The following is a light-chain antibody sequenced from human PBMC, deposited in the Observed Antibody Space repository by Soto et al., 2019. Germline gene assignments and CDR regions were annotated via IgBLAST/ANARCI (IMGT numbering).Light chain of an antibody. CDR1: SSDVGDYNY. J-gene: IGLJ3*02. V-gene: IGLV2-14*01. CDR2: EVS. Sequence: QSALTQPASVSGSPGQSITISCTGTSSDVGDYNYVSWYQQYPGKAPKLMIYEVSTRPSGISNRFSGSKSGNTASLTISGLQAEDEADYYCSSYTTGSTWVFGGGTQLTVL. CDR3: SSYTTGSTWV.